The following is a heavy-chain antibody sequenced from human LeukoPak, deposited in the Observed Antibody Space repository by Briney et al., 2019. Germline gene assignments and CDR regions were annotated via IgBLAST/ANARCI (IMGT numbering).Heavy chain of an antibody. CDR2: ISSSGSTI. V-gene: IGHV3-48*03. D-gene: IGHD2-2*01. CDR3: ASASCYGCGFDY. Sequence: GGSLRLSCAASGFTFSSYEMNWFRQAPGKGLEWVSYISSSGSTIYHAVSVKGRFTISRDNAKNSLYLQMNSLRAEDTAVYYCASASCYGCGFDYWGQGTLVSVSS. J-gene: IGHJ4*02. CDR1: GFTFSSYE.